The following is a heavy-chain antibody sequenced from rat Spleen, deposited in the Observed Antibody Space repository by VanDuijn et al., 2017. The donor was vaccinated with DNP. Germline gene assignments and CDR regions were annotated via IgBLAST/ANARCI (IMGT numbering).Heavy chain of an antibody. V-gene: IGHV3-1*01. CDR3: ATDGSYYDGYSGWFAY. D-gene: IGHD1-12*03. CDR1: GYSITSNY. Sequence: EVQLQESGPGLVKPSQSLSLTCSVTGYSITSNYWAWIRKFPGNKMEWMGYISYSGSTGYNPSLKSRISITRDTSKNQFFLQLNSLRSEDTATYYCATDGSYYDGYSGWFAYWGQGTLVSVSS. CDR2: ISYSGST. J-gene: IGHJ3*01.